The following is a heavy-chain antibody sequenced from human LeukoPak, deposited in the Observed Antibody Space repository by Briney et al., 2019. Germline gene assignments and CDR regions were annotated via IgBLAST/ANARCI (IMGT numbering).Heavy chain of an antibody. CDR1: GGSISSHY. V-gene: IGHV4-59*11. CDR3: AGEIATLGEVGFDP. CDR2: IYYSGST. Sequence: PSETLSLTCTASGGSISSHYWRWIRQPPGKGLEWIWYIYYSGSTNYNPSLKSRVTISVDTSKNQFYLKLSSVTAAETAVYYCAGEIATLGEVGFDPWGQGTLVTVSS. J-gene: IGHJ5*02. D-gene: IGHD2-21*01.